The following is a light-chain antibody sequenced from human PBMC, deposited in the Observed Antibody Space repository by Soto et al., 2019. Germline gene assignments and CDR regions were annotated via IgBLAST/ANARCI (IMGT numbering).Light chain of an antibody. J-gene: IGKJ4*01. CDR3: LQHNSYPLY. Sequence: DIQMTHSPSAISASVGDRVTITCRASQDINNYLVWLQQNPGTVSKGVIYAASSLQSGVPSRFSGSRSGREFTLTISSLQPEDFATYSCLQHNSYPLYVGGGNKV. CDR1: QDINNY. V-gene: IGKV1-17*03. CDR2: AAS.